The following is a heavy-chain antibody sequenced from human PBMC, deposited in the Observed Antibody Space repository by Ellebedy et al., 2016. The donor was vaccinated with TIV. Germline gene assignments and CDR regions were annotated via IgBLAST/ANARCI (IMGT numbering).Heavy chain of an antibody. CDR1: GFTFTNYA. V-gene: IGHV3-23*01. CDR2: ISGSGGNA. D-gene: IGHD2-8*01. Sequence: GESLKISXAASGFTFTNYAMSWVRQAPGKGLEWVSAISGSGGNAYYADSMKGRFTISRDNSKNTLYLQMNSLRAEDTAVYYCAGGYCINGVCYTGYYYYSMDVWGKGTTVTVSS. CDR3: AGGYCINGVCYTGYYYYSMDV. J-gene: IGHJ6*03.